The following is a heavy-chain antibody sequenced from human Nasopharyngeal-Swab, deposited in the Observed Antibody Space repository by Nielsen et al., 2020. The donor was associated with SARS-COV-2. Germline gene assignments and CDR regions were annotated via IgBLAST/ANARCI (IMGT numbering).Heavy chain of an antibody. D-gene: IGHD4-23*01. V-gene: IGHV3-9*01. CDR1: GFTFDDYA. Sequence: GGSLRLSCAASGFTFDDYAMHWVRQAPEKGLEWVSGISWNSGSIGYADSVKGRFTISRDNAKNSLYLQMNSLRAEDTALYYCAKDGNLGSYWGQGTLVTVSS. CDR2: ISWNSGSI. CDR3: AKDGNLGSY. J-gene: IGHJ4*02.